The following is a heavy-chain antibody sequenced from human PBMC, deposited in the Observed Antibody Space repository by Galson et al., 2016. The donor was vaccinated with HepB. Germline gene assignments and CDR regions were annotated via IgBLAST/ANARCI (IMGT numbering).Heavy chain of an antibody. CDR1: WDSVSSNSAA. CDR3: ARDAPGDGTEIDS. V-gene: IGHV6-1*01. CDR2: TYYRSRWYN. J-gene: IGHJ4*02. D-gene: IGHD6-19*01. Sequence: CAISWDSVSSNSAAWNWFRQSPSRGLEWLGRTYYRSRWYNDYAISVKGRITVNPDTSKNQFSLQLNSVTPEDTAVYYWARDAPGDGTEIDSWGQGTLVTVSS.